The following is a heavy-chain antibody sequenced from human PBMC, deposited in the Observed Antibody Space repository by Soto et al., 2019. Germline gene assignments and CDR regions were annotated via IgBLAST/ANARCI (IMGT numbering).Heavy chain of an antibody. J-gene: IGHJ6*02. D-gene: IGHD3-10*01. Sequence: EVQLVESGGGLVQPGRSLRLSCAASGFTFNDYAMHWVRQAPGKGLEWVSGISWNSGYIGYADSVKGRFTISRDNAKNSLYLQMNSLRDEDTALYYCAKDNRYASGSVRATMDVWGQGTTVTVSS. CDR3: AKDNRYASGSVRATMDV. CDR2: ISWNSGYI. CDR1: GFTFNDYA. V-gene: IGHV3-9*01.